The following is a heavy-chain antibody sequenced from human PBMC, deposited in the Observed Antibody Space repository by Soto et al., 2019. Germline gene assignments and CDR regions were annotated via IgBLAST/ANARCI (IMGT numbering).Heavy chain of an antibody. Sequence: PSQTLSLTCGISGDSVSSDGTAWIWIRQSPSRGLEWLGRTYYRSKWYNEYAVSVKSRITISPGTSRNQFSLQLTSVTPEDTAVYYCARGNYAFDHWGQGPLVTVSS. J-gene: IGHJ4*02. CDR2: TYYRSKWYN. D-gene: IGHD3-16*01. CDR1: GDSVSSDGTA. CDR3: ARGNYAFDH. V-gene: IGHV6-1*01.